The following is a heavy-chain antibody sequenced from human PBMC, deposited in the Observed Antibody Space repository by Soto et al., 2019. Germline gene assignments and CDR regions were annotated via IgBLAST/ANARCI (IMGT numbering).Heavy chain of an antibody. V-gene: IGHV4-39*01. Sequence: SETLSLTCTVSGGSVSSGSYYWSWIRQPPGKGLEWIGYIYYSGSTYYNPSLKSRVTISVDTSKNQFSLKLSSVTAADTAVYYCARRATVWFGELPNFDYWGQGTLVTVSS. J-gene: IGHJ4*02. CDR2: IYYSGST. D-gene: IGHD3-10*01. CDR1: GGSVSSGSYY. CDR3: ARRATVWFGELPNFDY.